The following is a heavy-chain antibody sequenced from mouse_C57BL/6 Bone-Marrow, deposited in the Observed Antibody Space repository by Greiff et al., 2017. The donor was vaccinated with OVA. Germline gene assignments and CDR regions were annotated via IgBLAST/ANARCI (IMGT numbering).Heavy chain of an antibody. D-gene: IGHD4-1*01. CDR1: GYTFTGYW. Sequence: QVQLQQSGAELMKPGASVKLSCKATGYTFTGYWIEWVKQRPGHGLEWIGEILPGSGSTNDNEKFKGKATFTADTSSNTAYMQLSSLTTEDSAIYYCARRVGTGSFAYWGQGTLVTVSA. CDR2: ILPGSGST. V-gene: IGHV1-9*01. CDR3: ARRVGTGSFAY. J-gene: IGHJ3*01.